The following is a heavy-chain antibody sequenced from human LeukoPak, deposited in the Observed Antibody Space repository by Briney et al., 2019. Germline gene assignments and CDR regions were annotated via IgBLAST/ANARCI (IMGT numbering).Heavy chain of an antibody. CDR3: ARARFNAFDI. V-gene: IGHV3-7*05. CDR2: IKQDGSEK. CDR1: GFTFSSYW. J-gene: IGHJ3*02. Sequence: GGSLRLSCAASGFTFSSYWMRWVRQAPGKGLEWVANIKQDGSEKYYVDSVKGQFTISRDNAKNSLCLQMNSLRADDTAVYYCARARFNAFDIWGQGTMVTVSS.